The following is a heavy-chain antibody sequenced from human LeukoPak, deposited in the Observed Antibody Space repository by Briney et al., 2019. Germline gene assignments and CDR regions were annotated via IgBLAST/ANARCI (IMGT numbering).Heavy chain of an antibody. Sequence: PGGSLRLSCAASGFTFSSHALSWLRQAPGKGLEWVSTISGSGGSTYYADSVKGRFTISRGNSKNTLYVQMSSLRADDTAVYYCAKGYYYGSGSYSTFDYWGQGTLVTVSS. V-gene: IGHV3-23*01. CDR1: GFTFSSHA. J-gene: IGHJ4*02. CDR3: AKGYYYGSGSYSTFDY. CDR2: ISGSGGST. D-gene: IGHD3-10*01.